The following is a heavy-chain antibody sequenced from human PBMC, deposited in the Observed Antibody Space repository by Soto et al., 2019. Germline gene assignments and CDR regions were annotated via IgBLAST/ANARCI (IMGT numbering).Heavy chain of an antibody. CDR2: ISWNSGSI. D-gene: IGHD4-17*01. CDR3: AKDINDYGDYALGY. Sequence: EVQLVESGGGLVQPGRSLRLSCAASGFTFDDYAMHWVRQAPGKGLEWVSGISWNSGSIGYADSVKGRFTISRDNAKNSMYLQMTRLRTKHTALYYCAKDINDYGDYALGYWGQRTLVTVSS. V-gene: IGHV3-9*01. J-gene: IGHJ4*02. CDR1: GFTFDDYA.